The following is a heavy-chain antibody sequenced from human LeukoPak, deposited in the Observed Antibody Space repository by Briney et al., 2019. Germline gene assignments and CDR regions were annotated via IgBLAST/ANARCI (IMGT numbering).Heavy chain of an antibody. D-gene: IGHD2-15*01. Sequence: PGGSLRLSCVASGFPFSRYGMHWVRQAPGKVLEWVSSSAGSGGGGGTYHADSVKGRFTISRDDSKITLFLHMNSLRVEDTAVYYCAKGTTGHCSGATCYPFDMWGQGTVVTVSS. V-gene: IGHV3-23*01. J-gene: IGHJ3*02. CDR3: AKGTTGHCSGATCYPFDM. CDR1: GFPFSRYG. CDR2: SAGSGGGGGT.